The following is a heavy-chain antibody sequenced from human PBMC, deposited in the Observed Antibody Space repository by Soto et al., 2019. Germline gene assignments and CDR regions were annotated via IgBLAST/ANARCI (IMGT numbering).Heavy chain of an antibody. J-gene: IGHJ3*02. V-gene: IGHV4-34*01. CDR3: AIDYVWGSYRYAFDI. D-gene: IGHD3-16*02. CDR2: INHSGST. CDR1: GGSFSGYY. Sequence: SETLSLTCAVYGGSFSGYYWSWIRQPPGKGPEWIGEINHSGSTNYNPSLKSRVTISVDTSKNQFSLKLSSVTAADTAVYYCAIDYVWGSYRYAFDIWGQGTMVTVSS.